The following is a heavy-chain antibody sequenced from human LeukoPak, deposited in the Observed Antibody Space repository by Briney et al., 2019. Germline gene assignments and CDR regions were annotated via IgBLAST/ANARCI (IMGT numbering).Heavy chain of an antibody. CDR1: GGSISSYY. V-gene: IGHV4-59*01. CDR3: ARFQLLHFDY. D-gene: IGHD2-2*01. CDR2: IYYSGST. Sequence: SETLSLTCTVSGGSISSYYWSWIRHPPGKGLEWIGYIYYSGSTNYNPSLKSRVTISVDTSKNQFSLKLSSVTAADTAVYYCARFQLLHFDYWGQGTLVTASS. J-gene: IGHJ4*02.